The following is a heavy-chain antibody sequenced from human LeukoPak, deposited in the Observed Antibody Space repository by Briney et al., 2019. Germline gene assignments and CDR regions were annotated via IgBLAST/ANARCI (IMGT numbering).Heavy chain of an antibody. D-gene: IGHD6-6*01. CDR3: ARDPSDSSSSSFDY. CDR1: GFTFSSYE. J-gene: IGHJ4*02. V-gene: IGHV3-48*03. CDR2: ISSSGSTI. Sequence: PGGSLRLSCAASGFTFSSYEMNWVRQAPGKGLEWVSYISSSGSTIYYADSVKGRFTISRDNSKNTLYLQMNSLRAEDTAVYYCARDPSDSSSSSFDYWGQGTLVTVSS.